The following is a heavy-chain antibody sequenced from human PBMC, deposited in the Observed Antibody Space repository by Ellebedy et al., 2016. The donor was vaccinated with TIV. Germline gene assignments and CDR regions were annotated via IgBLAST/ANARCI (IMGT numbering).Heavy chain of an antibody. D-gene: IGHD3-3*01. V-gene: IGHV4-59*01. Sequence: SETLSLXCTVSGGSISSYYWSWIRQPPGKGLAWIGYIYYSGSTNYNPSLKSRVTISVDTSKNQFSLKLSSVTAADTAVYYCARDYTIFGVVSHYYYGMDVWGQGTTVTVSS. J-gene: IGHJ6*02. CDR3: ARDYTIFGVVSHYYYGMDV. CDR2: IYYSGST. CDR1: GGSISSYY.